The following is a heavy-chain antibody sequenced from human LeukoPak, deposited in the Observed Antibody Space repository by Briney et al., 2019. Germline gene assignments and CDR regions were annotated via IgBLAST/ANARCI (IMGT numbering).Heavy chain of an antibody. Sequence: PGGSLRLSCAASGFTFTTYDMNWVRQAPGKGLEWVSYISRDSAYMYLADSVKGRFTISRDNAKNSLYLQMNSLRGEDTAVYYCARDDASTARASGMDVGGKGTTVTVSS. CDR3: ARDDASTARASGMDV. CDR2: ISRDSAYM. D-gene: IGHD6-6*01. J-gene: IGHJ6*04. CDR1: GFTFTTYD. V-gene: IGHV3-21*01.